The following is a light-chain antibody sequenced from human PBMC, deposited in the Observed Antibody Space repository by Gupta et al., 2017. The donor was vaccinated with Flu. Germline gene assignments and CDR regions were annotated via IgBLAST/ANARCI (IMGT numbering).Light chain of an antibody. CDR3: QQSYSTPRT. Sequence: DIQMTQPPSSLSASVGDRVTITCRASQSISSYLNWYQQKPGKAPKLLIYAASSLQSGVPSRFSGSGSGTDSTLTISSLQPEDFATYYCQQSYSTPRTFGQGTKVEIK. J-gene: IGKJ1*01. CDR1: QSISSY. CDR2: AAS. V-gene: IGKV1-39*01.